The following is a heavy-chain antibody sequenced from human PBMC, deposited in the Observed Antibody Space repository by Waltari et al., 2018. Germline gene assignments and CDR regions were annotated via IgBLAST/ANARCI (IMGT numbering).Heavy chain of an antibody. CDR3: ARKGGRGYPYGPFYYDY. CDR1: GFSFGDYW. D-gene: IGHD3-10*01. Sequence: EVQLVESGGGLVQPGGSLRLSCAASGFSFGDYWMHWVRQAPGKGLELGSRINVDGGYVSYTDSVKGRFTISRDNAKNTVFLQLNSVRGEDTAVYYCARKGGRGYPYGPFYYDYWGQGTLVTVSS. V-gene: IGHV3-74*01. J-gene: IGHJ4*02. CDR2: INVDGGYV.